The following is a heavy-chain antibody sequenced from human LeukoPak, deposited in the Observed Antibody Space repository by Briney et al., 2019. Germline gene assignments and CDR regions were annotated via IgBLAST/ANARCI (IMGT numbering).Heavy chain of an antibody. CDR3: ARSDWTTENYYYYGMDV. CDR1: GYSFTSYW. D-gene: IGHD4-11*01. V-gene: IGHV5-51*01. Sequence: GESLKISCKGFGYSFTSYWIGWVRQMPGKGLEWMGIIYPGDSDTRYSPSFQGQVTISADKSISTAYLQWSSLKASDTAMYYCARSDWTTENYYYYGMDVWGQGTTVTVSS. J-gene: IGHJ6*02. CDR2: IYPGDSDT.